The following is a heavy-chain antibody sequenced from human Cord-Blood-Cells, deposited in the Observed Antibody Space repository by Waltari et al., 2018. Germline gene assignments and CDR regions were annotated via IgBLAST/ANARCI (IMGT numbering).Heavy chain of an antibody. D-gene: IGHD6-13*01. Sequence: QVQLQQWGAGLLKPSETLSLTCAVYGGSFSGYYWSWIRQPPGKGLEWIGEINHSGRTNYNPSLKSRVTISVDTSKNQFSLKLSSVTAADTAVYYCARGLIAAPYYYYGMDVWGQGTTVTVSS. J-gene: IGHJ6*02. V-gene: IGHV4-34*01. CDR1: GGSFSGYY. CDR2: INHSGRT. CDR3: ARGLIAAPYYYYGMDV.